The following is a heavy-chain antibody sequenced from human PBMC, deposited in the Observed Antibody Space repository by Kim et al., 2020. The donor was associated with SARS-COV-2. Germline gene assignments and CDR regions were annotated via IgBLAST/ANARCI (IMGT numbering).Heavy chain of an antibody. D-gene: IGHD3-10*01. J-gene: IGHJ4*02. V-gene: IGHV3-9*01. Sequence: DSVKGRFTISRDNAKNSLYLQMNSLRAEDTALYYCAKDWGKYYYGSGGDYWGQGTLVTVSS. CDR3: AKDWGKYYYGSGGDY.